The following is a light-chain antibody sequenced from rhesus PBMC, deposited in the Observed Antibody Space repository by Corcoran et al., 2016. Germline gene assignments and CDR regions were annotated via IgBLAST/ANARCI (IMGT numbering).Light chain of an antibody. Sequence: DIQMTQSPSSLSASVGDTVTITCRASQSISSWLAWYPQKPGKAPKLLIYKASSLQSGVPSRFSGSGSGTDFTLTISSLQSEDVATYYCQQYSSSPWTFGQGTKVEIK. J-gene: IGKJ1*01. CDR1: QSISSW. CDR3: QQYSSSPWT. CDR2: KAS. V-gene: IGKV1-22*01.